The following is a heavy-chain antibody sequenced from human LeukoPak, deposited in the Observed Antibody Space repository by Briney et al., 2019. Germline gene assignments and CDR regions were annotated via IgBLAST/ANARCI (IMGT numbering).Heavy chain of an antibody. Sequence: SETLSLTCTVSGGSISSYYWSWIRQPPGKGLEWIGYIYYSGSTNYNPSLKSRVTISVDTSKNQFSLKLSSVTAADTAVYYCARAGRNYDFWSGYRDYYYYGMDVWGQGTTVTVS. CDR3: ARAGRNYDFWSGYRDYYYYGMDV. D-gene: IGHD3-3*01. CDR2: IYYSGST. CDR1: GGSISSYY. V-gene: IGHV4-59*01. J-gene: IGHJ6*02.